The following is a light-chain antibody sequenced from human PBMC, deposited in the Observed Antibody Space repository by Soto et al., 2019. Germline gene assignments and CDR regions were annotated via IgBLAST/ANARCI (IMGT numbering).Light chain of an antibody. V-gene: IGKV3-15*01. CDR2: GAS. CDR3: QQYNNWPPWYT. Sequence: EIVMTQSPATLSVSPGERATLSCRASQSVSSNLAWYQQKPGQAPRLLIYGASTRATGIPARFSGSRPGTEFTLTISSLQSEDFAVYYCQQYNNWPPWYTFGQGTKLEIK. CDR1: QSVSSN. J-gene: IGKJ2*01.